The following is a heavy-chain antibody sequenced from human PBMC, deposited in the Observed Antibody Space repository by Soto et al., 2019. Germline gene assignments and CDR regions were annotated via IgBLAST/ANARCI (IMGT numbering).Heavy chain of an antibody. J-gene: IGHJ6*01. CDR2: ISSSGSTI. V-gene: IGHV3-48*03. Sequence: EVQLVESGGGLVQPGGSLRLSCAASGFTFSSYEMNWVRQAPGKGLEWVSYISSSGSTIYYADSVKGRFTISRDNAKNSLYLQMNSLRAEDTAVYYCAIFPGVVPAAMRYYYGMDVWGQLTTVTVSS. CDR1: GFTFSSYE. CDR3: AIFPGVVPAAMRYYYGMDV. D-gene: IGHD2-2*01.